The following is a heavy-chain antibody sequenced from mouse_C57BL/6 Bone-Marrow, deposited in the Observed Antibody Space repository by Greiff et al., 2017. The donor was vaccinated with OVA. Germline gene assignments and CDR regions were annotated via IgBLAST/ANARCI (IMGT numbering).Heavy chain of an antibody. CDR2: IDPSDSYT. J-gene: IGHJ4*01. Sequence: QVQLQQPGAELVMPGASVKLSCKASGYTFTSYWMHWVKQRPGQGLEWIGEIDPSDSYTNYNQKFKGKSTLTVDKSSSSAYMQLSSLTSEDSAVYYCARDSYYEEYAMDYWGQGTSVTVSS. V-gene: IGHV1-69*01. D-gene: IGHD2-12*01. CDR3: ARDSYYEEYAMDY. CDR1: GYTFTSYW.